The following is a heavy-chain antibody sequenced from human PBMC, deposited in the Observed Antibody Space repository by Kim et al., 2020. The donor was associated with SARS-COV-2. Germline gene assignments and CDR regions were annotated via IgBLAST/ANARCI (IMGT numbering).Heavy chain of an antibody. CDR2: IYSGGST. CDR3: ARAPRTPMRGYYYGMDV. Sequence: GGSLRLSCAASGFTVSSNYMSWVRQAPGKGLEWVSVIYSGGSTYYADSVKGRFTISRDNSKNTLYLQMNSLRAEDTAVYYCARAPRTPMRGYYYGMDVWGQGTTVTVSS. V-gene: IGHV3-53*01. J-gene: IGHJ6*02. CDR1: GFTVSSNY. D-gene: IGHD2-2*01.